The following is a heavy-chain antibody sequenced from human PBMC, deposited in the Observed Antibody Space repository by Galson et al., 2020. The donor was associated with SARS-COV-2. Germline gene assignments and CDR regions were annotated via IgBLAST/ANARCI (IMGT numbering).Heavy chain of an antibody. V-gene: IGHV1-24*01. J-gene: IGHJ6*03. CDR1: GYTLTELS. Sequence: ASVKVSCKVSGYTLTELSMHWVRQAPGKGLEWMGGFDPEDGETIYAQKFQGRVTMTEDTSTDTAYMELSSLRSEDTAVYYCATGRQLVQSSYNYFYMDVWGKGTTVTVSS. D-gene: IGHD6-13*01. CDR3: ATGRQLVQSSYNYFYMDV. CDR2: FDPEDGET.